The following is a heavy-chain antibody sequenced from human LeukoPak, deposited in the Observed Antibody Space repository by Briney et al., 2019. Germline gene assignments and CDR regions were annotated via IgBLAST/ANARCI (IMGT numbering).Heavy chain of an antibody. D-gene: IGHD6-13*01. CDR2: IRFDGSNK. CDR3: AKKGSSSWYHFDY. V-gene: IGHV3-30*02. Sequence: GGSLRLSCAASRFTFSNYGMPWVRQAPAKGLDGVAFIRFDGSNKNYADSVKGRFTISRDNSKNTLYLQMNSLRAEDTAVYYCAKKGSSSWYHFDYWGQGTLVTVSS. J-gene: IGHJ4*02. CDR1: RFTFSNYG.